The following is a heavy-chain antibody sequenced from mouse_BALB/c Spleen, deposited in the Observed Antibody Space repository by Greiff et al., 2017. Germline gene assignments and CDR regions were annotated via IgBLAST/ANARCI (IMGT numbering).Heavy chain of an antibody. CDR2: ISYSGST. Sequence: DVKLQESGPGLVKPSQSLSLTCTVTGYSITSDYAWNWIRQFPGNKLEWMGYISYSGSTSYNPSLKSRISITRDTSKNQFFLQLNSVTTEDTATYYCAISYGNFYAMDYWGQGTSVTVSS. CDR1: GYSITSDYA. V-gene: IGHV3-2*02. D-gene: IGHD2-10*02. J-gene: IGHJ4*01. CDR3: AISYGNFYAMDY.